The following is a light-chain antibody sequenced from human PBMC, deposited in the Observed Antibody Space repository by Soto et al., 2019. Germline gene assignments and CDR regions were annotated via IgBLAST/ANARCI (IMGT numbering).Light chain of an antibody. CDR2: DVS. Sequence: QSALTQPASVSGSPGQSIAISCTGTSSDVGGYNYVSWYQQHPGKAPKLMIYDVSNRPSGVSNRFSGSKSGNTASLTISGLQAEDEDDYYCCSYTTSSTYVFGNGTKVTVL. CDR3: CSYTTSSTYV. J-gene: IGLJ1*01. V-gene: IGLV2-14*03. CDR1: SSDVGGYNY.